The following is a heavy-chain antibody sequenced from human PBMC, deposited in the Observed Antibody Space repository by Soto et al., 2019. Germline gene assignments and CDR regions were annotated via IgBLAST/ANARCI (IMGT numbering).Heavy chain of an antibody. V-gene: IGHV4-34*01. D-gene: IGHD4-17*01. CDR2: INHSGST. Sequence: SETLSLTCAVYGGSFSGYYWSWIRQPPGKGLEWIGEINHSGSTNYNPSLKSRVTISVDTSKNQFSLKLSSVTAADTAVYYCARIPYGGKRYYYYGMDVWGQGTTVTVSS. J-gene: IGHJ6*02. CDR3: ARIPYGGKRYYYYGMDV. CDR1: GGSFSGYY.